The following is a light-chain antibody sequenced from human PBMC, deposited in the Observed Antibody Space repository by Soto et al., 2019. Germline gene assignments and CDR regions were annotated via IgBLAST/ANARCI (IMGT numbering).Light chain of an antibody. J-gene: IGKJ1*01. V-gene: IGKV3D-15*01. CDR1: QSVSNN. CDR2: GAS. Sequence: TQSPGTPVLFPSERAPLSCRSSQSVSNNYLAWYQQKPGQAPRLLIYGASNRATGIPDRFSGSGSGTDFTLTISSLQSEDFAVYYCQQYNNWPRTFGQRSKVDI. CDR3: QQYNNWPRT.